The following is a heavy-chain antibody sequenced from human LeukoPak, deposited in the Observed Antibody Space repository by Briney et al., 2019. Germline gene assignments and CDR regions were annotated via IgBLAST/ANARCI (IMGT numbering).Heavy chain of an antibody. Sequence: GASVKVSCKASGYTFTGYYMHWVRQAPGQGLEWMGWINPNSGGTNYAQKFQGRVTMTRDTSISTAYMELSRLRSDDTAVYYCARVYGNYAGVYPFDYWGQGTLVTVSS. V-gene: IGHV1-2*02. CDR3: ARVYGNYAGVYPFDY. CDR2: INPNSGGT. CDR1: GYTFTGYY. J-gene: IGHJ4*02. D-gene: IGHD4-11*01.